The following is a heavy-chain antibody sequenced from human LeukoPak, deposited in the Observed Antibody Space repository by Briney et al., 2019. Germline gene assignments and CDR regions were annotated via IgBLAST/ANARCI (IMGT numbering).Heavy chain of an antibody. J-gene: IGHJ4*02. CDR1: XGXXXXXX. Sequence: SVKVSCKASXGXXXXXXXXXVXXXXXQXXXXMXXXIHMVGIANYAQKVQGRVTITADESTIKAYMELSSLRSEDTAVYYCARDRTYTGGWRGFDYWGQGTLVTVSS. CDR2: XIHMVGIA. CDR3: ARDRTYTGGWRGFDY. V-gene: IGHV1-69*10. D-gene: IGHD6-19*01.